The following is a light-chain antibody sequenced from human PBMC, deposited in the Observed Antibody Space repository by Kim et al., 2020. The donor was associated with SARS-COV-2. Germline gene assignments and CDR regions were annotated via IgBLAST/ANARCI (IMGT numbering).Light chain of an antibody. Sequence: GESAARSCRASQSFRSSYLAWYQQKPGQAPRLLIYGASSRATGIPDRFSGSGSGTDFTLTISRLEPEDFAVYYCQQYGSSPYTFGQGTKLEI. CDR3: QQYGSSPYT. J-gene: IGKJ2*01. V-gene: IGKV3-20*01. CDR2: GAS. CDR1: QSFRSSY.